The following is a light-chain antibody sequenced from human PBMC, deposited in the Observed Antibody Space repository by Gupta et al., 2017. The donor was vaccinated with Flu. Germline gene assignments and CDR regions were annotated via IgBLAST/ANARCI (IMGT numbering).Light chain of an antibody. J-gene: IGLJ1*01. V-gene: IGLV2-14*01. Sequence: TSIDVGGYNYVSWYQQYPGKAPKVMIYEVSNRPSGVSNRFSGPKSGNTASLTISGLQAEDEADYYCCSYAGSSTWVFGTGTTVTVL. CDR1: SIDVGGYNY. CDR2: EVS. CDR3: CSYAGSSTWV.